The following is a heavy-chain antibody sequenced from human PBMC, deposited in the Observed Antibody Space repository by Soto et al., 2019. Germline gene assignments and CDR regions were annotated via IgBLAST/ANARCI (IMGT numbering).Heavy chain of an antibody. V-gene: IGHV2-5*02. D-gene: IGHD3-10*01. CDR3: AHHPFYGLAPYSFDY. Sequence: QITLKESGPTLVKPTQTLTLTCTFSGFSLSTSGVGVGWIRQPPGKALEWLAVIYWDDDKRSSSSLKSRLTITKDTSNNQVVLTMTNMDPVDTATYYCAHHPFYGLAPYSFDYWGQGILVTVSS. CDR2: IYWDDDK. J-gene: IGHJ4*02. CDR1: GFSLSTSGVG.